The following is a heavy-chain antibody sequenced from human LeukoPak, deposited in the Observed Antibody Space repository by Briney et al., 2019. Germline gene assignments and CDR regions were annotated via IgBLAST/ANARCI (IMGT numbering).Heavy chain of an antibody. CDR1: GFTFSSYG. CDR3: AKEQYYDILTGHDYYYGMDV. D-gene: IGHD3-9*01. J-gene: IGHJ6*04. CDR2: ISYDGSNK. Sequence: GGSLRLSCAASGFTFSSYGMHWVRQAPGKGLEWVAVISYDGSNKYYADSVKGRFTISRDNSKNTLYLQMNSLRDEDTAVYYCAKEQYYDILTGHDYYYGMDVWGKGTTVTVSS. V-gene: IGHV3-30*18.